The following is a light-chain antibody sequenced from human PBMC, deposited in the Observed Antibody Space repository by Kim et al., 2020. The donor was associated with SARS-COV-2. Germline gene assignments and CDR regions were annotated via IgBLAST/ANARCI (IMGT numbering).Light chain of an antibody. Sequence: VALGKKVRITFRGDSLRSYYATWYQQKPGQAPVLVIYGKNNRPSGIPGRFSGSSSGNTASLTITGAQAEDEADYYCKSRGTSGNVVFGGGTQLTVL. CDR2: GKN. J-gene: IGLJ2*01. V-gene: IGLV3-19*01. CDR3: KSRGTSGNVV. CDR1: SLRSYY.